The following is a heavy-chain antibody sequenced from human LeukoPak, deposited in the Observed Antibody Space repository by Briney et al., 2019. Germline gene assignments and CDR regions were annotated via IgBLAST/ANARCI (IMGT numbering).Heavy chain of an antibody. D-gene: IGHD2-2*01. Sequence: SETLSLTCAVYGGSFSGYYWSWIRQPPGKGLEWIGNIYHSGITYYNHFNSSLKSRVTISIDTSKNQFSLKLSSVTAADTAVYYCARSGVRAAYSYYMDVWGKGTTVTISS. CDR2: IYHSGIT. J-gene: IGHJ6*03. CDR3: ARSGVRAAYSYYMDV. CDR1: GGSFSGYY. V-gene: IGHV4-34*01.